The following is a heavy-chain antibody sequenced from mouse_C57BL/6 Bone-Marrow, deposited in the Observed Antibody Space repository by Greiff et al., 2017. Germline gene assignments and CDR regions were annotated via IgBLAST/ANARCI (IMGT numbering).Heavy chain of an antibody. V-gene: IGHV14-4*01. Sequence: VQLQQSGAELVRPGASVKLSCTASGFNIKDDYMHWVKQRPEQGLEWIGWIDPENGDTEYASKFQGKATITADTSSNTAYLQLSSLTSEDTAVYYCTPFTLGYWGQGTTLTVSS. CDR2: IDPENGDT. J-gene: IGHJ2*01. CDR1: GFNIKDDY. CDR3: TPFTLGY.